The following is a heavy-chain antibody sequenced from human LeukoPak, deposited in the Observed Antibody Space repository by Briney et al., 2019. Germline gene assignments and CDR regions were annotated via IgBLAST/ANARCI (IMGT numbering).Heavy chain of an antibody. D-gene: IGHD3-10*01. V-gene: IGHV4-59*01. Sequence: ASETLSLTCTVSGGSISSYYWSWIRQPPGKGLEWIGYIYYSGTTNYNPSLKSRVTISLDTSKNQFSLKLTSVAAADTAVYYCARRYYYGSGSYFGDAFDIWGQGTMVTVSS. CDR1: GGSISSYY. CDR2: IYYSGTT. J-gene: IGHJ3*02. CDR3: ARRYYYGSGSYFGDAFDI.